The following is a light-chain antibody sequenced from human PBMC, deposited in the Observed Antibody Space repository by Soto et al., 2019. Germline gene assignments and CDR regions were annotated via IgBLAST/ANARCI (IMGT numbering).Light chain of an antibody. J-gene: IGLJ1*01. CDR3: CSYAGSSLYV. Sequence: QSVLTQVASVSGSPGQSITISCTGTSSVVGTFNLVSWYQQHPGKAPRLMIYEVIKRPSGVSNRFSGSKSGNTASLTISGLQAEDEADYYCCSYAGSSLYVFGTGTKVTVL. V-gene: IGLV2-23*02. CDR1: SSVVGTFNL. CDR2: EVI.